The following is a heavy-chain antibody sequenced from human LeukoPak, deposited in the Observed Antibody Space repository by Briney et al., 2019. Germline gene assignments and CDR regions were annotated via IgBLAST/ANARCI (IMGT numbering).Heavy chain of an antibody. CDR1: GYTFTGYY. D-gene: IGHD6-19*01. Sequence: ASVKVSCTASGYTFTGYYMHWVRQAPGQGLEWMGWINPNSGGTNYAQKFQGRVTLTRDTSIGTAYMELSGLRSDDTAVYYCARDSGSGWYGVFDYWGQGTLVTVSS. CDR3: ARDSGSGWYGVFDY. J-gene: IGHJ4*02. CDR2: INPNSGGT. V-gene: IGHV1-2*02.